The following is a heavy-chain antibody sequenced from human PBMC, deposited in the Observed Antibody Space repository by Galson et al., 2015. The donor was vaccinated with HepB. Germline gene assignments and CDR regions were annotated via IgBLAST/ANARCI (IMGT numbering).Heavy chain of an antibody. CDR1: GYSFTTYW. Sequence: QSGAEVKKPGESLKISCKGSGYSFTTYWVAWVRQVPGKGLEWMGMIYPGDSDTRSSPSFQGQVTISVDKSITTAYLQWNSLKASDTAMYYCATGVDDYNRPKLDSWGQGTLVTVSS. CDR3: ATGVDDYNRPKLDS. J-gene: IGHJ4*02. V-gene: IGHV5-51*01. D-gene: IGHD3-16*01. CDR2: IYPGDSDT.